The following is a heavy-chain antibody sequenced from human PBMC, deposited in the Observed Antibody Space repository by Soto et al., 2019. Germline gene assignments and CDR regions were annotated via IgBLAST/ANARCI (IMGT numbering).Heavy chain of an antibody. Sequence: PSETLSLTCTVSGGSISSGGYYWSWIRQHPGKGLEWIGYIYYSGSTYCNPSLKSRVTISVDTSKNQFSLKLSSVTAADTAVYYCARDRAGWSGQYGMDVWGQGTTVTVSS. CDR2: IYYSGST. CDR3: ARDRAGWSGQYGMDV. J-gene: IGHJ6*02. V-gene: IGHV4-31*03. CDR1: GGSISSGGYY. D-gene: IGHD3-3*01.